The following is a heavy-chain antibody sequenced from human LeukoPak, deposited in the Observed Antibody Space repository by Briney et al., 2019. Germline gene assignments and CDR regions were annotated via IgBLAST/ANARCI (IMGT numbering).Heavy chain of an antibody. CDR3: ARDPSYYYDSSGYYYYYYGMDV. CDR1: GFTFSSYA. J-gene: IGHJ6*02. D-gene: IGHD3-22*01. V-gene: IGHV3-23*01. CDR2: ISGSGGST. Sequence: GGSLRLSCAASGFTFSSYAMSWVRQAPGKGLEWVSAISGSGGSTYYADSVKGRFTISRDNSKNTLYLQMNGLRAEDTAVYYCARDPSYYYDSSGYYYYYYGMDVWGQGTTVAVSS.